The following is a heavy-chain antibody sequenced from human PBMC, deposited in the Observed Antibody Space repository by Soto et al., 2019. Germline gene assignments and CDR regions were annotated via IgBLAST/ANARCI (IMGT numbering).Heavy chain of an antibody. D-gene: IGHD4-17*01. V-gene: IGHV4-30-2*05. Sequence: SETLSLTCAVSGGSISSGGYSWSWIRQPPGKGLEWIGYIYYSGSTYYNPSLKSRVTISVDTSKNQFSLKLSSVTAADTAVYYCARTNFMTTGGGADYWGQGTLVTVSS. CDR1: GGSISSGGYS. J-gene: IGHJ4*02. CDR2: IYYSGST. CDR3: ARTNFMTTGGGADY.